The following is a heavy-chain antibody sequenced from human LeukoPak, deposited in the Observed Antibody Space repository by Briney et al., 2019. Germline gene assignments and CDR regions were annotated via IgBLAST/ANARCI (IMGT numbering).Heavy chain of an antibody. J-gene: IGHJ3*02. D-gene: IGHD1-1*01. CDR3: AKDRGRIPYDAFDI. Sequence: GGSLRLSCAASGFTFSSYAMSWVRQAPGKGLEWVSTISDSGGSTYYADSVKGRFTISRDNSKNTLFLQMNSLRAEDTAVYYCAKDRGRIPYDAFDIWGQGTMVTVSS. CDR1: GFTFSSYA. CDR2: ISDSGGST. V-gene: IGHV3-23*01.